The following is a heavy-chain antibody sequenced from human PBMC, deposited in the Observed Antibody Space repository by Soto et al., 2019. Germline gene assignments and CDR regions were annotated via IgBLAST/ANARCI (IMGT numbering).Heavy chain of an antibody. D-gene: IGHD3-16*01. CDR3: ARHGGPSKPIYFEY. CDR1: GDSISNYY. V-gene: IGHV4-59*08. CDR2: IQYSGTT. Sequence: QVQLQESGPGLVKPSETLSLTCTVSGDSISNYYWSWIRQSPGKGLEWIAYIQYSGTTNYNPSLRGRVTISLDTSKNQFSLQLSSVPAADTAVYYCARHGGPSKPIYFEYWGRGTLVTVSS. J-gene: IGHJ4*02.